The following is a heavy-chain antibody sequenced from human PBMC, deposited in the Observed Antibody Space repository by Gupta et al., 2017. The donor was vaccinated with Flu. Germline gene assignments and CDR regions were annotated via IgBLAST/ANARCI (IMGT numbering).Heavy chain of an antibody. CDR1: GFTFSSYE. CDR2: ISSSAVT. V-gene: IGHV3-48*03. CDR3: ARGHWDS. Sequence: EVQLVESGGGLVQPGGSLRLSCAASGFTFSSYEMNWVRLAPGKGLEWVSYISSSAVTYYTDSVKGRFTISRDNAKNSVYLQMNSLRAEDTAFYYCARGHWDSWGQETLVTVSS. J-gene: IGHJ4*02.